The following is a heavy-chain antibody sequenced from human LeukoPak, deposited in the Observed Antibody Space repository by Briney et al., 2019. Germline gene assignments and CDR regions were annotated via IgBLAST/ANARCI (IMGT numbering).Heavy chain of an antibody. J-gene: IGHJ5*02. CDR3: ARGVGSSSSNWFDP. CDR2: VYSSGNT. CDR1: GDSISSGTYY. D-gene: IGHD6-6*01. V-gene: IGHV4-61*02. Sequence: SLTLSLTCTVSGDSISSGTYYWSWIRQPAGKGLEWIGRVYSSGNTNYNPSLKSRVTISIDTSKNQFSLKLSSVTAADTAAYYCARGVGSSSSNWFDPWGQGTLVTVSS.